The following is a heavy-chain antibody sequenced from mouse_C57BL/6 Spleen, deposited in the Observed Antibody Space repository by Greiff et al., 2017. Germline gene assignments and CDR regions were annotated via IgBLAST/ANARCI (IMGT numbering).Heavy chain of an antibody. D-gene: IGHD2-4*01. CDR2: ISSGGRYT. CDR3: ARQMITTSYNAMDY. CDR1: GFTFSSYG. V-gene: IGHV5-6*02. Sequence: DVKLVESGGDLVKPGGSLKLSCAASGFTFSSYGMSWVRQTPDKRLEWVATISSGGRYTYYPDSVKGRFTISRDNAKNTLYLQMSSLKSEDTAMYYCARQMITTSYNAMDYWGQGTSVTVSS. J-gene: IGHJ4*01.